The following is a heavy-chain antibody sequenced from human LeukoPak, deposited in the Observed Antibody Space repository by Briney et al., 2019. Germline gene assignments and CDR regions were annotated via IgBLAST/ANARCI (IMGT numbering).Heavy chain of an antibody. CDR3: AREGGGYCSGINCWKWFDP. CDR1: GFTLGSHW. Sequence: GGSLRLSCAASGFTLGSHWMNWVRQAPGKGPVWVSRINGDGSTTVYADSVQGRFSISRDNAKSTLYLHMNSLRAEDTAVYYCAREGGGYCSGINCWKWFDPWGQGILVTVSS. D-gene: IGHD2-15*01. V-gene: IGHV3-74*01. J-gene: IGHJ5*02. CDR2: INGDGSTT.